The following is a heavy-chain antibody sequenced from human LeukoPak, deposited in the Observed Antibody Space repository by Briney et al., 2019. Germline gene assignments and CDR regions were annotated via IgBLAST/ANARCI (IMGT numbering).Heavy chain of an antibody. V-gene: IGHV1-8*02. J-gene: IGHJ6*03. CDR1: GYSFNSYE. D-gene: IGHD2-2*01. Sequence: ASVKVSCKASGYSFNSYEMSWVRPATGQGFEWMGWMNPNNGDTGYVYKFQGRVTMTRDTSTSTAYMELSSLTSEDTAVYYCARGEPVDCSSTSCYMDYYYYYMDVWGKGTTVTVSS. CDR3: ARGEPVDCSSTSCYMDYYYYYMDV. CDR2: MNPNNGDT.